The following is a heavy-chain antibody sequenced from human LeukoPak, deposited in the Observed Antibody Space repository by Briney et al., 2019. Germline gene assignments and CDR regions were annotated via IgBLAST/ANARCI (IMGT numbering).Heavy chain of an antibody. CDR3: ASLNYDILTGYYTGWFDP. CDR1: GGSFSGYY. D-gene: IGHD3-9*01. Sequence: SETLSLTCAVYGGSFSGYYWSWIRQPPGKGLEWIGEINHSGSTNYNPSLKSRVTISVDTSKNQFSLKLSSVTAADTAMYYCASLNYDILTGYYTGWFDPWGQGTLVTVSS. CDR2: INHSGST. V-gene: IGHV4-34*01. J-gene: IGHJ5*02.